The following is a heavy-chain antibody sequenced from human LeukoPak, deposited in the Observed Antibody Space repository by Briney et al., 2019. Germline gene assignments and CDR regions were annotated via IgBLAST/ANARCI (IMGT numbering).Heavy chain of an antibody. CDR2: ISGSGSDT. D-gene: IGHD6-13*01. V-gene: IGHV3-11*06. J-gene: IGHJ4*02. CDR3: ARVGSIAAAGTRDY. CDR1: GFIFSDYY. Sequence: PGGSLRLSCAASGFIFSDYYMTWIRQAPGKGLEWLSYISGSGSDTNYADSVKGRFTTSRDNAKNSLYLQMNSLRAEDTAVYYCARVGSIAAAGTRDYWGQGTLVTVSS.